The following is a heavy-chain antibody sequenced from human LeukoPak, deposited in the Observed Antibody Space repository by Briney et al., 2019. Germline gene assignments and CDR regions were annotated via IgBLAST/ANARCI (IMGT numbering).Heavy chain of an antibody. CDR1: GGSISSHY. J-gene: IGHJ6*03. Sequence: PSETLSLTCTVSGGSISSHYWSWIRQPPGKGLEWIGYIYYSGSTNYNPSLKSRVTISVDTSKNQFSLKLGSVTAADTAVYYCARVAYYDFWSGYYTTYYYYYYMDVWGKGTTVTVSS. CDR2: IYYSGST. D-gene: IGHD3-3*01. V-gene: IGHV4-59*11. CDR3: ARVAYYDFWSGYYTTYYYYYYMDV.